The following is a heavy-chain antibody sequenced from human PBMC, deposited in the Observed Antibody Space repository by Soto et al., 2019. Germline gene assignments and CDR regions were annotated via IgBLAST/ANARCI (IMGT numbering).Heavy chain of an antibody. CDR2: ISGSGSST. CDR3: AKDYIVVVPAPGPYYGMDV. J-gene: IGHJ6*02. CDR1: GFTFSSYA. Sequence: GGSLRLSCAASGFTFSSYAMSWVRQAPGKGLEWVSGISGSGSSTYYADSVKGRFTISRDNSKNTLYLQVNSLRADDTAVYYCAKDYIVVVPAPGPYYGMDVWGQGTTVTVSS. D-gene: IGHD2-2*01. V-gene: IGHV3-23*01.